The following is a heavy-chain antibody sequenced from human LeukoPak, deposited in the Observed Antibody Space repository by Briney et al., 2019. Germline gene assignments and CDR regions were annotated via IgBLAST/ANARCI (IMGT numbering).Heavy chain of an antibody. J-gene: IGHJ4*02. CDR3: ARAYSSGWYGDY. D-gene: IGHD6-19*01. CDR1: GFTFSSYS. CDR2: ITSSGSTI. Sequence: GGTLRLSCAVSGFTFSSYSLNWVRQASGKGLEWVSHITSSGSTIYYAESVKGRFTISRDTAKNSLYLQMNSLRAEDTAVYYCARAYSSGWYGDYWGQGTLVTVSS. V-gene: IGHV3-48*01.